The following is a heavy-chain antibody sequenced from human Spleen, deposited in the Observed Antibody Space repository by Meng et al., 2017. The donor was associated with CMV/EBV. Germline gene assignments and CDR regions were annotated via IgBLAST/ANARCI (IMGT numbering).Heavy chain of an antibody. V-gene: IGHV3-53*01. Sequence: GGSLRLSCAASGLTVSSNYMSWVRQAPGKGLEWVSVFFDSGFIITYGDSVKGRFTISRDNSKNTLYFQLNSLRAEDTAVYYCARGRKESGWYYFDSWGQGILVTVSS. CDR2: FFDSGFII. CDR3: ARGRKESGWYYFDS. CDR1: GLTVSSNY. J-gene: IGHJ4*02. D-gene: IGHD6-19*01.